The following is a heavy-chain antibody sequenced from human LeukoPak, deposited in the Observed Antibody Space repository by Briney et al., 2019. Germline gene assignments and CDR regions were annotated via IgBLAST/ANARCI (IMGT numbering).Heavy chain of an antibody. CDR3: ASPSHCSSTSCLEFDY. V-gene: IGHV1-18*01. Sequence: ASVKVSCKASGYTFTSYGISWVRQAPGQGLEWMGWISAYNGNTNYAQKLQGRVTMTTDTSTSTAYMELRSLRSDDTAVYYRASPSHCSSTSCLEFDYWGQGTLVTVSS. CDR2: ISAYNGNT. J-gene: IGHJ4*02. CDR1: GYTFTSYG. D-gene: IGHD2-2*01.